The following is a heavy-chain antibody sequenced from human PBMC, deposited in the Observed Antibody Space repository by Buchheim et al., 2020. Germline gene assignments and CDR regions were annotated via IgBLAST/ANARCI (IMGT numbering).Heavy chain of an antibody. D-gene: IGHD6-13*01. CDR2: IYYSGST. J-gene: IGHJ5*02. Sequence: QLQLQESGPGLVKPSETLSLTCTVSGVSISSSSYYWGWIRQPPGKGLEWIGSIYYSGSTYYNPSLKSRVIISVDTSKTQFLLKLSSVTAAETAVYYCAKQQGRNWFDPWGKGTL. V-gene: IGHV4-39*01. CDR1: GVSISSSSYY. CDR3: AKQQGRNWFDP.